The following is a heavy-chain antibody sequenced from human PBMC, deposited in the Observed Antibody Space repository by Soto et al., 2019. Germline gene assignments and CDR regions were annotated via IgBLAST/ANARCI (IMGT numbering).Heavy chain of an antibody. CDR2: ISSSSSYI. D-gene: IGHD3-10*01. CDR3: ARGRRVRGVIISIQVSFGMDV. CDR1: GFTFSSYS. J-gene: IGHJ6*02. Sequence: GGSLRLSCAASGFTFSSYSMNWVRQAPGKGLEWVSSISSSSSYIYYADSVKGRFTISRDNAKNSLYLQMNSLRAEDTAVYYCARGRRVRGVIISIQVSFGMDVWGQGTTVTVSS. V-gene: IGHV3-21*01.